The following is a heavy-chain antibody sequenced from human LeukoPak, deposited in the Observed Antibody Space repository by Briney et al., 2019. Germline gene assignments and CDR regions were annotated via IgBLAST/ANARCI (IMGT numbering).Heavy chain of an antibody. J-gene: IGHJ4*02. CDR3: AKDRWRDGSSSFDN. V-gene: IGHV1-18*01. Sequence: ASVKVSCKASGGTFSSYAISWVRQAPGQGLEWMGWISTYNGNTNYAQKLQGRVTMTTDTSTSTAYMELRSLRSDDTAVYYCAKDRWRDGSSSFDNWGQGTLVTVSS. D-gene: IGHD6-6*01. CDR1: GGTFSSYA. CDR2: ISTYNGNT.